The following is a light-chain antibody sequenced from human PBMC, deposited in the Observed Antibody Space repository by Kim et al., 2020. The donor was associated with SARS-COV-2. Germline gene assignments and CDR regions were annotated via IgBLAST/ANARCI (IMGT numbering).Light chain of an antibody. J-gene: IGLJ2*01. CDR2: YDY. V-gene: IGLV3-21*04. CDR1: NIGGKS. Sequence: SYELTQPPSVSVAPGRTASITCGGTNIGGKSVNWYQQHPGQAPVLVIYYDYSRPSGIPERFSASNSVNTATLTIGRVEAGDEADYYCQVWDTGTYHVVFGGGTQLTVL. CDR3: QVWDTGTYHVV.